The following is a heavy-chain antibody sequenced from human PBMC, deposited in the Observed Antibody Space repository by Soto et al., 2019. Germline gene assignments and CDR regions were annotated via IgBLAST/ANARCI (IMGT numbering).Heavy chain of an antibody. J-gene: IGHJ6*02. CDR2: INPNSGGT. D-gene: IGHD5-12*01. CDR1: GYTFTGYY. V-gene: IGHV1-2*04. Sequence: ASVKVSCKASGYTFTGYYMHWVRQAPGQGLEWMGWINPNSGGTNYAQKFQGWVTMTRDTSISTAYMELSRLRSDDTAVYYCARWGGYDNPDYYYYYGMDLWGQGTTVTVSS. CDR3: ARWGGYDNPDYYYYYGMDL.